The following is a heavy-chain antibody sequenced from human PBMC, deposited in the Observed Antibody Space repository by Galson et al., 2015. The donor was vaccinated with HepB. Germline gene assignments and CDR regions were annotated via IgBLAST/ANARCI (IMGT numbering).Heavy chain of an antibody. CDR1: GYSFTGYW. CDR3: ARRRRAYYGSGSYKGFDP. D-gene: IGHD3-10*01. J-gene: IGHJ5*02. Sequence: QSGAEVKKPGESLKISCKGSGYSFTGYWIGWVRQMPGKGLEWMGIIYPGDSDTRYSPSFQGQVTISADKSISTAYLQWSSLKASDTAMYYCARRRRAYYGSGSYKGFDPWGQGTLVTVSS. CDR2: IYPGDSDT. V-gene: IGHV5-51*03.